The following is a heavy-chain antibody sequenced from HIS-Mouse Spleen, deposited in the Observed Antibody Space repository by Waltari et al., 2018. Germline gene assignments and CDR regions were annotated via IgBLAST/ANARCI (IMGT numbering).Heavy chain of an antibody. V-gene: IGHV4-34*01. J-gene: IGHJ2*01. CDR3: ARGLLRYDYVWGSYRSYWYFDL. CDR1: GGSFSGYY. D-gene: IGHD3-16*02. CDR2: INHSGST. Sequence: QVQLQQWGAGLLKPSETLSLTCAVYGGSFSGYYWSWIRQPPGKGLEWIGEINHSGSTNYNPSLKSRVTISVDPSKNQFSLKLSSVTAADTAVYYCARGLLRYDYVWGSYRSYWYFDLWGRGTLVTVSS.